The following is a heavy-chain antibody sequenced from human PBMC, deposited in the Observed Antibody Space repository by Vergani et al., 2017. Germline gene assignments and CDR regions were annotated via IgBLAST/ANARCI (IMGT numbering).Heavy chain of an antibody. J-gene: IGHJ3*02. CDR3: AIGQVLVVVAATENDAFDI. CDR2: IYYSGST. V-gene: IGHV4-39*07. D-gene: IGHD2-15*01. CDR1: GGSISSSSYY. Sequence: QLQLQESGPGLVKPSETLSLTCTVSGGSISSSSYYWGWIRQPPGKGLEWIGSIYYSGSTYYNPSLKSRVTISVDTSKNQFSLKLSSVTAADTAVYYCAIGQVLVVVAATENDAFDIWGQGTMVTVSS.